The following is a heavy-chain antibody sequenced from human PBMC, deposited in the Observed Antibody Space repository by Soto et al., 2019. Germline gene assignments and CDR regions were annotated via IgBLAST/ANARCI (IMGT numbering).Heavy chain of an antibody. Sequence: TLSLTCAVSGVSISXXXXSWSWIRQPPGKGLEWIGYIYHSGSTYYNPSLKSRVTISVARSKNQFSLKLSSVTAADTAVYYCASGGAVGWFDPWGQGTLVTVSS. V-gene: IGHV4-30-2*01. CDR3: ASGGAVGWFDP. J-gene: IGHJ5*02. D-gene: IGHD1-26*01. CDR2: IYHSGST. CDR1: GVSISXXXXS.